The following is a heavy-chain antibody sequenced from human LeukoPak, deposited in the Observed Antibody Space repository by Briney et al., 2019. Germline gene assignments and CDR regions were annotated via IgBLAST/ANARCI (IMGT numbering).Heavy chain of an antibody. J-gene: IGHJ4*02. V-gene: IGHV1-2*06. CDR2: IHPNSGDT. CDR1: EYTFTDYY. Sequence: ASVKVSCKASEYTFTDYYIHWVRQAPGQGLEWMGLIHPNSGDTYYAQKFRGRVTMTRDTSITTAYMELDRLTSDDTAVYYCVRDYSGSYTHWAQGTLVTISS. CDR3: VRDYSGSYTH. D-gene: IGHD1-26*01.